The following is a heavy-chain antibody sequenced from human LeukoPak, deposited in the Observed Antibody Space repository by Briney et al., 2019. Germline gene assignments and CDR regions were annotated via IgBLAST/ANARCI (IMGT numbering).Heavy chain of an antibody. V-gene: IGHV3-43*01. CDR3: AKDGDCTNGVCFGFDP. J-gene: IGHJ5*02. CDR1: GFTFDDYT. D-gene: IGHD2-8*01. CDR2: ISWDGGST. Sequence: TGGSLRLSCAASGFTFDDYTMHWVRQAPGKGLEWVSLISWDGGSTYYADSVKGRFTISRDNSKNSLYLQMNSLRTEDTALYYCAKDGDCTNGVCFGFDPWGQGTLVTVSS.